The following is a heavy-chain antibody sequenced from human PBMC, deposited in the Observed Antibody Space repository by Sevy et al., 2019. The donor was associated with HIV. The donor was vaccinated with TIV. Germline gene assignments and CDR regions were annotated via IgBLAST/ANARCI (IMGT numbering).Heavy chain of an antibody. V-gene: IGHV4-4*07. Sequence: SETLSLTCTVSGGSISSYYWSWIRQPAGMGLEWIGRIYTSGSTNYNPSLKSRVTMSVDTSKNQFSLKLSSVTAADTAVYYCARETVAGIYYYYMDVWGKRTTVTVSS. CDR3: ARETVAGIYYYYMDV. J-gene: IGHJ6*03. CDR1: GGSISSYY. CDR2: IYTSGST. D-gene: IGHD6-19*01.